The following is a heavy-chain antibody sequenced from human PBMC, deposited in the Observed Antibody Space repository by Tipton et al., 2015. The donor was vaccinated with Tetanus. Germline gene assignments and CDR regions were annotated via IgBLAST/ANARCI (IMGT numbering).Heavy chain of an antibody. D-gene: IGHD5/OR15-5a*01. CDR2: ISHSGRT. CDR1: GGSISSSSYY. Sequence: TLSLTCTVSGGSISSSSYYWGWIRQPPEKGLEWIGSISHSGRTYYNPSLKSRVTMSVDTSKTHFSLRLRSVTAADTAAYYCARLREVVSRSGWALDYWGQGILVTVSS. CDR3: ARLREVVSRSGWALDY. V-gene: IGHV4-39*02. J-gene: IGHJ4*02.